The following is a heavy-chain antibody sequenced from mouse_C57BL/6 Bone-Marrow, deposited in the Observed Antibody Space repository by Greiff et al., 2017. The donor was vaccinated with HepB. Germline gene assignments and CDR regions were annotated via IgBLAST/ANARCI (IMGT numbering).Heavy chain of an antibody. V-gene: IGHV7-3*01. D-gene: IGHD1-1*01. CDR1: GFTFTDYY. J-gene: IGHJ1*03. CDR2: IRNKANGYTT. CDR3: ARPYYYVPHWYFDV. Sequence: EVQLVESGGGLVQPGGSLSLSCAASGFTFTDYYMSWVRQPPGKALEWLGFIRNKANGYTTEYSASVKGRFTISRDNSQSILYLQIKALRAEDSATYYCARPYYYVPHWYFDVWGTVTTVTVSS.